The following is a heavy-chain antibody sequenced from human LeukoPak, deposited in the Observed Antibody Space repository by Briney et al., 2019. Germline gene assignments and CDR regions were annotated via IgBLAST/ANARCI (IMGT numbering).Heavy chain of an antibody. CDR3: AREPNNYPPGDGYYYGMDV. J-gene: IGHJ6*02. CDR1: GGTFSSYA. D-gene: IGHD5-24*01. Sequence: SVKVSCKASGGTFSSYAISWVRQAPGQGLEWMGGIIPIFGTANYAQKSQGRVTITADESTSTAYMELSSLRSEDTAVYYCAREPNNYPPGDGYYYGMDVWGQGTTATVSS. V-gene: IGHV1-69*01. CDR2: IIPIFGTA.